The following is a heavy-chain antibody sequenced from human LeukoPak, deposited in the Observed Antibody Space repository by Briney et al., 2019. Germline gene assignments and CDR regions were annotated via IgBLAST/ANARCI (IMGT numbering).Heavy chain of an antibody. J-gene: IGHJ5*02. CDR2: IIPIFGTA. Sequence: ASVKVSCKASGGTFSSYAISWVRQPPGQGLEWMGGIIPIFGTANYAQKFQGRVTITADESTSTAYMELSSLRSEDTAVYYCARSMVRGVILFSWFDPWGQGTLVTVSS. D-gene: IGHD3-10*01. CDR3: ARSMVRGVILFSWFDP. V-gene: IGHV1-69*13. CDR1: GGTFSSYA.